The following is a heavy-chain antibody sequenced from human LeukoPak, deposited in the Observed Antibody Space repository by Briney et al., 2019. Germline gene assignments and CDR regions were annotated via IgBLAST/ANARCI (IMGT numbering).Heavy chain of an antibody. Sequence: SETLSLTCAAYGGSFSGYYWSWIRQPPGKGLEWIGEINHSGSTNYNPSLKSRVTISVDTSKNQFSLKLSSVTAADTAVYYCARARIAVAGTPSYYYYYYMDVWGKGTTVTVSS. D-gene: IGHD6-19*01. CDR3: ARARIAVAGTPSYYYYYYMDV. J-gene: IGHJ6*03. V-gene: IGHV4-34*01. CDR1: GGSFSGYY. CDR2: INHSGST.